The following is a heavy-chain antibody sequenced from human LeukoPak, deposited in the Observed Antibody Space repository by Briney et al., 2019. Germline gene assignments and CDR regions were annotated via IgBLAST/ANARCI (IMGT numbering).Heavy chain of an antibody. J-gene: IGHJ6*02. CDR1: GGTFSSYA. CDR3: ARSEPQNYYYYYGMDV. V-gene: IGHV1-69*13. D-gene: IGHD1-14*01. Sequence: SVKVSCTASGGTFSSYAISWVRQAPGQGLEWMGGIIPIFGTANYAQKFQGRVTITADESTSTAYMELSSLRSEDTAVYYCARSEPQNYYYYYGMDVWGQGTTVTVSS. CDR2: IIPIFGTA.